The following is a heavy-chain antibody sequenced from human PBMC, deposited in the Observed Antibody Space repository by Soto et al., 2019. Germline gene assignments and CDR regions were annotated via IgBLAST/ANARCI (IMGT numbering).Heavy chain of an antibody. J-gene: IGHJ4*02. D-gene: IGHD4-17*01. CDR2: IYYSGST. CDR3: ARVATVTQRLDY. CDR1: GGSISSGGYY. V-gene: IGHV4-31*03. Sequence: SETLSLTCTVSGGSISSGGYYWSWIRQHPGKGLEWIGYIYYSGSTYYNPSLKSRVTISVDTSKNQFSLKLSSVTAADTAVYYCARVATVTQRLDYWGQGTLVTVSS.